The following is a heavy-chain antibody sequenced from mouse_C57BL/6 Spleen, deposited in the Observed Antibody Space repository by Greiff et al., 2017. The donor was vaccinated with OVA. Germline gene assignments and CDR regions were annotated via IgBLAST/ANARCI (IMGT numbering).Heavy chain of an antibody. CDR3: ARSGYYGNYGYFDV. CDR2: IYPGDGDT. V-gene: IGHV1-80*01. J-gene: IGHJ1*03. Sequence: VQLQQSGAELVKPGASVKISCKASGYAFSSYWMNWVKQRPGKGLEWIGQIYPGDGDTNYNGKFKGKATLTADKSSSTAYMQLSSLTSEDSAVYFCARSGYYGNYGYFDVWGTGTTVTVSS. CDR1: GYAFSSYW. D-gene: IGHD2-1*01.